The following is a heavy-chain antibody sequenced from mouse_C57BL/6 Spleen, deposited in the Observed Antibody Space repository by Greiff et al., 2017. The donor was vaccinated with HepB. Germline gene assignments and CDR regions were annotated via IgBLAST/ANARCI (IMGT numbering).Heavy chain of an antibody. V-gene: IGHV1-80*01. CDR2: IYPGDGDT. J-gene: IGHJ2*01. Sequence: QVQLKESGAELVKPGASVKISCKASGYAFSSYWMNWVKQRPGKGLEWIGQIYPGDGDTNYNGKFKGKATLTADKSSSTAYMQLSSLTSEDSAVYFCARGFTTVVPDYWGQGTTLTVSS. CDR3: ARGFTTVVPDY. CDR1: GYAFSSYW. D-gene: IGHD1-1*01.